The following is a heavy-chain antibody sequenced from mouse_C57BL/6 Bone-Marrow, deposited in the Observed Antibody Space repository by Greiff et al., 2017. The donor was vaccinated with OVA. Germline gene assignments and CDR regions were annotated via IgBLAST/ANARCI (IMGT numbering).Heavy chain of an antibody. D-gene: IGHD1-1*01. CDR3: ARAEPCGSRFAY. CDR1: GYTFTDYY. J-gene: IGHJ3*01. Sequence: QVQLQQSGAELVRPGASVQLSCKASGYTFTDYYINWVKQRPGQGLEWIARIYPGSGNTYYNEKFKGKGTLTAEKSSSTSYMQLSSLSSEDSAVYFCARAEPCGSRFAYWGQGTLVTVSA. CDR2: IYPGSGNT. V-gene: IGHV1-76*01.